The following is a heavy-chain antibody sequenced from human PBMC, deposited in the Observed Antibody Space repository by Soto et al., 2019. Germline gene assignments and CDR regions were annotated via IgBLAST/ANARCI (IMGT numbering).Heavy chain of an antibody. J-gene: IGHJ3*02. D-gene: IGHD6-19*01. CDR1: GGSISSSSYY. CDR3: ARHDGSGWSGAFDI. V-gene: IGHV4-39*01. Sequence: QLQLQESGPGLVKPSETLSLTCSVSGGSISSSSYYWGWIRQPPGKGLEWIGSIDYSGSTYYNPFHKGRLTISLDTSKNQFSLTLSLVPAAGTAVYYCARHDGSGWSGAFDIWGQGTMVTVSS. CDR2: IDYSGST.